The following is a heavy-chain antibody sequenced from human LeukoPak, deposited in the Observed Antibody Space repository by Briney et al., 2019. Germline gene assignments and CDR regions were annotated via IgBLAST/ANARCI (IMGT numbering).Heavy chain of an antibody. CDR1: GFTFSSYA. D-gene: IGHD3-3*01. J-gene: IGHJ5*02. Sequence: GGSLRLSCAASGFTFSSYAMSWVRQAPGKGLEWVSAISGSGGSTYYADSVKGRFTISRDNSKNTLYLQMNSLRAEDTAVYYCAKGAITIFGVVIATNWFDPWGQGTLVTVSS. CDR2: ISGSGGST. V-gene: IGHV3-23*01. CDR3: AKGAITIFGVVIATNWFDP.